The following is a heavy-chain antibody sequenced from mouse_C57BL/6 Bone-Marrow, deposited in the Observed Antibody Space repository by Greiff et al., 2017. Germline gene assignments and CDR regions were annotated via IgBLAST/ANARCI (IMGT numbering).Heavy chain of an antibody. V-gene: IGHV3-1*01. CDR2: ISYSGST. D-gene: IGHD2-4*01. CDR1: GYSITSGYD. Sequence: EVQLVESGPGMVKPSQSLSLTCTVTGYSITSGYDWHWIRPFPGNKLEWMGYISYSGSTNYNPSLKSRISITHDTSKNHFFLKLNSVTTEDTATYYCARAGDYDNAMDYWGQGTSVTVSS. CDR3: ARAGDYDNAMDY. J-gene: IGHJ4*01.